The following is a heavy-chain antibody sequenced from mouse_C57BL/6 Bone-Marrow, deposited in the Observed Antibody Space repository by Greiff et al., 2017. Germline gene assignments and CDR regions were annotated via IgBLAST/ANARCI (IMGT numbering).Heavy chain of an antibody. J-gene: IGHJ3*01. V-gene: IGHV14-4*01. CDR3: THYGSSPAWFAY. CDR2: IDPENGDT. CDR1: GFNIKDDY. Sequence: VQLQQSGAELVRPGASVKLSCTASGFNIKDDYMHWVKQRPEQGLEWIGWIDPENGDTEYASKFQGKAIITADTSSNTAYLQLSSLTSEDTAVYCCTHYGSSPAWFAYWGQGTLVTVSA. D-gene: IGHD1-1*01.